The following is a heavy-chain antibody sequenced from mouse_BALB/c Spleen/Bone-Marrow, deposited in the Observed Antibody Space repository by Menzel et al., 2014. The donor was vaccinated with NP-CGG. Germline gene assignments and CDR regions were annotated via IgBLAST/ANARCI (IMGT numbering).Heavy chain of an antibody. J-gene: IGHJ3*01. V-gene: IGHV1-31*01. CDR2: INPYNGGS. CDR3: AREGYGSSYGFAY. D-gene: IGHD1-1*01. Sequence: VQLQQSGPELVKPGASMKISCKASGYSFAGYTMNRVKQSHGKNLEWIGLINPYNGGSSYNQKFKGKATLTVDKSSSTAYMELLSLTSEDSAVYYCAREGYGSSYGFAYWGQGTLVTVSA. CDR1: GYSFAGYT.